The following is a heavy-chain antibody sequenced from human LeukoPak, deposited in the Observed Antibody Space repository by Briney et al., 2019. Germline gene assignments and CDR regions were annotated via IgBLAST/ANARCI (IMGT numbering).Heavy chain of an antibody. CDR2: IYYSGST. CDR3: ARDVEGLGDAFDI. D-gene: IGHD5-24*01. J-gene: IGHJ3*02. CDR1: GGSISSGGYY. V-gene: IGHV4-31*03. Sequence: SETLSLTCTVSGGSISSGGYYWSWIRQHPGKGLEWIGYIYYSGSTYYSPSLKSRVTISVDTSKNQSSLKLSSVTAADTAVYYCARDVEGLGDAFDIWGQGTMVTISS.